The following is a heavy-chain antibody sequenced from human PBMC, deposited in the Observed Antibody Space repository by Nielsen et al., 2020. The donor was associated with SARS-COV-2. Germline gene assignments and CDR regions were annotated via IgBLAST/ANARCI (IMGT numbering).Heavy chain of an antibody. Sequence: ASVKVSCKASGYTFTSYYMHWVRQAPGQGLEWMGWINPNSGGTNYAQKFQGRVTMTEDTSTDTAYMELSSLRSEDTAVYYCATDLGLDYWGQGTLVTVSS. CDR2: INPNSGGT. V-gene: IGHV1-2*02. J-gene: IGHJ4*02. CDR1: GYTFTSYY. CDR3: ATDLGLDY.